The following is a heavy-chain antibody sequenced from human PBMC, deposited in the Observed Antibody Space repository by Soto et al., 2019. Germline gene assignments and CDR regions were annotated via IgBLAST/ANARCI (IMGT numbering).Heavy chain of an antibody. J-gene: IGHJ6*02. V-gene: IGHV3-7*01. CDR3: ARGLGIFGVVRTMDV. Sequence: PRWSLRLSCSASVFTFSSYWMSWCRQAPGKGLEWVANIKQDGSEKYYVDSVKGRFTISRDNAKNSLYLQMNSLRAEDTAVYYCARGLGIFGVVRTMDVWGQGTTVTVSS. D-gene: IGHD3-3*01. CDR1: VFTFSSYW. CDR2: IKQDGSEK.